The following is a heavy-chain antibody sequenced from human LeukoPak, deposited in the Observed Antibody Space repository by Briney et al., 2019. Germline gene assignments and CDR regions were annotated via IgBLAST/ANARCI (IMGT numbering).Heavy chain of an antibody. CDR1: GGTFSSYA. D-gene: IGHD3-22*01. J-gene: IGHJ4*02. V-gene: IGHV7-4-1*02. CDR2: IDTNTGNP. CDR3: TRGRDTTGYFVY. Sequence: ASVTVSCTASGGTFSSYAISWVRLAPGQGLEWMGWIDTNTGNPTYAQGFTGRFVFSLDTPVSTTYLQISSLKAEDTAVYYCTRGRDTTGYFVYWGQGTLVTVSS.